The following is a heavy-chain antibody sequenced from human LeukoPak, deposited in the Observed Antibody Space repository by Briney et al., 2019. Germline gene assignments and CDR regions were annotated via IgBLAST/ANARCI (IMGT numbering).Heavy chain of an antibody. CDR1: GGSISSYY. D-gene: IGHD3/OR15-3a*01. Sequence: SETLSLTCTVSGGSISSYYWSWHRQPPGKGREGIGYIYYSGSTNYTPSLKSRVTISVDTSKNQFSLKLSSVTAADTAVYYCARGGGKGLVIDYWGQGTLVTVSS. CDR2: IYYSGST. V-gene: IGHV4-59*01. J-gene: IGHJ4*02. CDR3: ARGGGKGLVIDY.